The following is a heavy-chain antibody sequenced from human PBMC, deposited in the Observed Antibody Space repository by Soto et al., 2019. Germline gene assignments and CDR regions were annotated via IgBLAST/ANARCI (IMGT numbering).Heavy chain of an antibody. CDR1: GASISSYY. J-gene: IGHJ4*02. Sequence: PWETLYLTCTVPGASISSYYWSWIRQPPGKGLEWIGSIYYSGSTNYNPSLKSRDTISVDTSTNQFSLKLSSVTAADTAVYYCAGVGATRDFDDWGQGTLVTVSS. CDR2: IYYSGST. D-gene: IGHD1-26*01. V-gene: IGHV4-59*01. CDR3: AGVGATRDFDD.